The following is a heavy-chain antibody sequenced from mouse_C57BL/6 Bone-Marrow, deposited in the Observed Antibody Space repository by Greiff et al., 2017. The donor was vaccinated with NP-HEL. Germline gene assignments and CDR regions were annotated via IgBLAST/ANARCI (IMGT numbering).Heavy chain of an antibody. D-gene: IGHD1-1*01. J-gene: IGHJ2*01. CDR2: IRLKSDNYAT. CDR1: GFTFSNYW. Sequence: DVMLVESGGGLVQPGGSMKLSCVASGFTFSNYWMNWVRQSPEKGLEWVAQIRLKSDNYATHYAESVKGRFTISRDDSKSSVYLQMNNLRAEDTGIYYCTGITTVVASFDYWGQGTTLTVSS. V-gene: IGHV6-3*01. CDR3: TGITTVVASFDY.